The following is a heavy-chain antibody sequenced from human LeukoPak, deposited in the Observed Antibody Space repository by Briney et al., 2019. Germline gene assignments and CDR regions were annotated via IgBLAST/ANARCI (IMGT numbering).Heavy chain of an antibody. CDR2: ISSSSSYI. D-gene: IGHD6-19*01. CDR3: ARAAPGIAVAGTCFDY. V-gene: IGHV3-21*01. Sequence: PGGSLRLFCAASGFTFSSYSMNWVRQAPGKGLEWVSSISSSSSYIYYADSVKGRFTISRDNAKNSLYLQMNSLRAEDTAVYYCARAAPGIAVAGTCFDYWGQGTLVTVSS. J-gene: IGHJ4*02. CDR1: GFTFSSYS.